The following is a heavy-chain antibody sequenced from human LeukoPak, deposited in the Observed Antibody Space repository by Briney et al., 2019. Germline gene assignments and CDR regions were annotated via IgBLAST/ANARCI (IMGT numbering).Heavy chain of an antibody. CDR3: ARAYCSGGSCYYRD. J-gene: IGHJ4*02. V-gene: IGHV1-2*02. D-gene: IGHD2-15*01. CDR2: INPNSGGT. Sequence: ASVKVSCKASGYTFTGYYMHWVRQAPGQGLEWMGWINPNSGGTNYAQKFQGRVTMTRDTSISTAYMELSRLRSDDTAVYYCARAYCSGGSCYYRDWGQGTLVTVSS. CDR1: GYTFTGYY.